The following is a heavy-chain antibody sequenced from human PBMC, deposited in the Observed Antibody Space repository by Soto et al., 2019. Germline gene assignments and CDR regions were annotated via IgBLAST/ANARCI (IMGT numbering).Heavy chain of an antibody. CDR1: GFTFSSYV. CDR3: ANRGTFGGLIAGFGD. Sequence: EVQLLESGGGLVQPGGSLRLSCAASGFTFSSYVMYWVRQAPGKGLEWVSSITSSGGSAYYADSGRGRFSISRDNSKNTLYLQMNILRVEDTAAYYCANRGTFGGLIAGFGDWGQGTLVTVSS. J-gene: IGHJ4*02. V-gene: IGHV3-23*01. CDR2: ITSSGGSA. D-gene: IGHD3-16*02.